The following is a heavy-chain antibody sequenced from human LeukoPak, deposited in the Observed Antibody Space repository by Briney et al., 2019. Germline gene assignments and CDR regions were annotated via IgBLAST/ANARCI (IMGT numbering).Heavy chain of an antibody. J-gene: IGHJ5*02. CDR2: IYYSGST. Sequence: SETLSLTCTVSGGSISSSSYYWGWIRQPPGKGLEWIGSIYYSGSTYYNPSLKSRVTISVDTSKNQFSLKLSSVTAADTAAYYCARQHYDILTGYYPNWFDPWDQGTLVTVSS. D-gene: IGHD3-9*01. CDR1: GGSISSSSYY. V-gene: IGHV4-39*01. CDR3: ARQHYDILTGYYPNWFDP.